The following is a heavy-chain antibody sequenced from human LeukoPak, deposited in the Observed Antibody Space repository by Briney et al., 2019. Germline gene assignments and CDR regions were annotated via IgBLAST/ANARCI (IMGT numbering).Heavy chain of an antibody. CDR1: GFTFSDHA. CDR3: AAQPCINGICYLDY. V-gene: IGHV3-30*04. J-gene: IGHJ4*02. CDR2: ISYHARDQ. Sequence: GGSLRLSCTASGFTFSDHAMHWVRQAPGKGLEWVTVISYHARDQFYADSVKGRFTVSRDNSRNILYLQMNSLRVEDSAVYYCAAQPCINGICYLDYWGQGALVTVSS. D-gene: IGHD2-8*01.